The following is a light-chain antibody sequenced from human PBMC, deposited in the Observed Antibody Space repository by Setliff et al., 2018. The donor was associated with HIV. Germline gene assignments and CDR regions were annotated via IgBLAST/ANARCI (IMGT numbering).Light chain of an antibody. CDR2: DVS. J-gene: IGLJ1*01. CDR3: SSYTSTTYV. CDR1: SSDVGGYNY. V-gene: IGLV2-14*03. Sequence: SALAQPASVSGSPGQSITISCTGTSSDVGGYNYVSWYQQHPGKAPKLMIYDVSNRPSGVSNRFSGSKSGNTASLTISGLQAEDEADYYCSSYTSTTYVVGTGTKVTVL.